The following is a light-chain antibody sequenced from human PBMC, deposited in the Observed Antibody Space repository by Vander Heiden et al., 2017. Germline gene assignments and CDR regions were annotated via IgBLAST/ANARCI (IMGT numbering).Light chain of an antibody. CDR2: GVS. CDR1: SSDVGSYNL. CDR3: CSYSGSSTLV. J-gene: IGLJ2*01. V-gene: IGLV2-23*02. Sequence: QSITISCTGTSSDVGSYNLVSWYQQHPGKAPKLMIYGVSKRPSGVSDRFSGSKSGNTASLTISGLQAEDEADYYCCSYSGSSTLVFGGGTQLTVL.